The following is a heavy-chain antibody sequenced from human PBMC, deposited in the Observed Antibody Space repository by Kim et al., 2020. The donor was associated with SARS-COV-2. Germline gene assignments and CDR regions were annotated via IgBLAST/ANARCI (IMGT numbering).Heavy chain of an antibody. CDR3: ARTHSGSYYSYFDY. V-gene: IGHV3-30-3*01. J-gene: IGHJ4*02. D-gene: IGHD1-26*01. Sequence: GGSLRLSCAASGFTFSSYAMHWDRQAPGKGLEWVAVISYDGSNKYYADSVKGRFTISRDNSKNTLYLQMNSLRAEDTAVYYCARTHSGSYYSYFDYWGQG. CDR2: ISYDGSNK. CDR1: GFTFSSYA.